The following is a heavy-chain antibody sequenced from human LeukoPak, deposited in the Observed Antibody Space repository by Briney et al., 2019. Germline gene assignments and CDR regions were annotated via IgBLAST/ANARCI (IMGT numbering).Heavy chain of an antibody. J-gene: IGHJ4*02. D-gene: IGHD3-22*01. CDR2: IDPSDSYN. V-gene: IGHV5-10-1*01. Sequence: HGESLKISCKGSGYSFTSYWISWVRQMPGKGLEWMGRIDPSDSYNNYRPSFQGHVTISADKSISTAYLQWSSLKASDTAMYYCARQFRDSSGYYSYYFDYWGQGTLVTVSS. CDR3: ARQFRDSSGYYSYYFDY. CDR1: GYSFTSYW.